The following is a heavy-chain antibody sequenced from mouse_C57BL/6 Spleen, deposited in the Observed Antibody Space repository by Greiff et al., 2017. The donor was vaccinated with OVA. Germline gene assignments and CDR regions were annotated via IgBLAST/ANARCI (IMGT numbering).Heavy chain of an antibody. V-gene: IGHV3-6*01. CDR3: ASEPGGEYYFDY. CDR1: GYSITSGYY. CDR2: ISYDGSN. Sequence: DVKLQESGPGLVKPSQSLSLTCSVTGYSITSGYYWNWIRQFPGNKLEWMGYISYDGSNNYNPSLKNRISITRDTSKNQFFLKLNSVTTEDTATYYCASEPGGEYYFDYWGQGTTLTVSS. J-gene: IGHJ2*01.